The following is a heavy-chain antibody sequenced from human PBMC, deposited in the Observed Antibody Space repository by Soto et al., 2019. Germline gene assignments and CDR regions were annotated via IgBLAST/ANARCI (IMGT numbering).Heavy chain of an antibody. Sequence: QVQLQQSGPGLVRPSETLYLTCTVSGDSISRYYWSWIRQSPGKGLEWIGYIYDGGSTRYNPSLRRRVTISADTSENQFSLKLSSVTAADTAVYYGARAPTYSYGSGSPYYFYAMDVWGQGTTVTVSS. CDR3: ARAPTYSYGSGSPYYFYAMDV. CDR2: IYDGGST. CDR1: GDSISRYY. J-gene: IGHJ6*02. V-gene: IGHV4-59*01. D-gene: IGHD3-10*01.